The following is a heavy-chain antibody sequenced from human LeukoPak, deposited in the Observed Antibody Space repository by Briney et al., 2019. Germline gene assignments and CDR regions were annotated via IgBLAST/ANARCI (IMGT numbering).Heavy chain of an antibody. V-gene: IGHV1-8*01. CDR1: GYTFTSCD. Sequence: ASVKVSCKASGYTFTSCDINWVRQATGQGLEWMGWMNPNSGNTGYAQKFQGRVTMTRNTSISTAYMELSSLRSEDTAVYYCARELPYDFWSGYPHFYYYYGMDVWGQGTTVTVSS. D-gene: IGHD3-3*01. CDR3: ARELPYDFWSGYPHFYYYYGMDV. CDR2: MNPNSGNT. J-gene: IGHJ6*02.